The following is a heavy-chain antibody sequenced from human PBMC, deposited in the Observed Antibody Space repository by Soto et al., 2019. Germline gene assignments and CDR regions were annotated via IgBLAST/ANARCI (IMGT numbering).Heavy chain of an antibody. Sequence: VQLVQSGAEVKKPGASVTVSCKVSGYTLTELAMHWVRQAPGKGPEWMGGFDPEDGETIYAQKFQGRVTMTEDTSTDSVYMELSSLISEDTAVYYCATIQGARIPMVRGVIIKKEDVWGQGTTVTVSS. CDR1: GYTLTELA. D-gene: IGHD3-10*01. V-gene: IGHV1-24*01. J-gene: IGHJ6*02. CDR3: ATIQGARIPMVRGVIIKKEDV. CDR2: FDPEDGET.